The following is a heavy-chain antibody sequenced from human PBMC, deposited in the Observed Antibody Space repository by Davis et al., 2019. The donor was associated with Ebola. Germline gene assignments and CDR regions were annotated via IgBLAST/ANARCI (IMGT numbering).Heavy chain of an antibody. CDR1: GFTFENYW. J-gene: IGHJ4*02. D-gene: IGHD4-17*01. V-gene: IGHV3-7*01. CDR3: HPTGSNLFDY. Sequence: GGSLRLSCVASGFTFENYWMNWVRQAPGKGLEWVATIKRDGSEKYYVGSVKGRFTISRDNAKNSMYLQMNSVTAEDTAVYYCHPTGSNLFDYRGQGTLVTVSS. CDR2: IKRDGSEK.